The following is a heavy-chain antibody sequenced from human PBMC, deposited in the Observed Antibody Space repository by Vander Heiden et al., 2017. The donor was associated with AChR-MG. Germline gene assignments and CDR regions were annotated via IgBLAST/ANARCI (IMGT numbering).Heavy chain of an antibody. CDR3: ARDRYYDSSGYSLIFDY. CDR1: GGTFSSYA. V-gene: IGHV1-69*06. D-gene: IGHD3-22*01. CDR2: IIPIFGTA. Sequence: QVQLVQSGAEVKKPGSSMKVSCKASGGTFSSYAISWVRQAPGQGLEWMGGIIPIFGTANYAQKFQGRVTITADKSTSTAYMELSSLRSEDTAVYYCARDRYYDSSGYSLIFDYWGQGTLVTVSS. J-gene: IGHJ4*02.